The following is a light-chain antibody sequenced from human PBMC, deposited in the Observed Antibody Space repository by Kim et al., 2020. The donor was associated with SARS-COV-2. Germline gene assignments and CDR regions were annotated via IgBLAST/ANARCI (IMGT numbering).Light chain of an antibody. CDR2: DAS. J-gene: IGKJ2*01. CDR3: QQRSNWPPVYT. V-gene: IGKV3-11*01. CDR1: QSVSSY. Sequence: EIVLTQSPATLSLSPGERATLSCRASQSVSSYLAWYQQKPGQAPRLLIYDASSRATGIPARFSGSGSGTDFTLTISSLEPEDFAVYYCQQRSNWPPVYTFGQGTKLEI.